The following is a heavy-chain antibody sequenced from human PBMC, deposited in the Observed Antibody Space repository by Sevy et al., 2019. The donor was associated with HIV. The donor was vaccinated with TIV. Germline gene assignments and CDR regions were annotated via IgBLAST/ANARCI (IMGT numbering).Heavy chain of an antibody. CDR1: GFTFSSYA. Sequence: GGSLRLSCAASGFTFSSYAMSWVRQAPGKGLEWVSAISGSGGSTYYADSVKGRFTTSRDNSKNTLYLQMNSLRAEDTAVYYCAKDPRSTMIVVVINYFDYWGQGTLVTVSS. CDR3: AKDPRSTMIVVVINYFDY. D-gene: IGHD3-22*01. CDR2: ISGSGGST. V-gene: IGHV3-23*01. J-gene: IGHJ4*02.